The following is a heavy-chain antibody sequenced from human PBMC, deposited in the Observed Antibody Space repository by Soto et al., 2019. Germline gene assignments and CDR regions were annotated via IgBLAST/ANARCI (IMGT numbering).Heavy chain of an antibody. D-gene: IGHD3-10*01. V-gene: IGHV3-23*01. CDR1: GFTFSSYA. J-gene: IGHJ6*02. Sequence: GGSLRLSCAASGFTFSSYAMSWVRQAPGKGLEWVSAISGSGGSTYYADSVKGRFTISRDNSKNTLYLQMNSLRAEDTAVYYCAKDEGMVRGVITNYGMDVWGQGTTVTVSS. CDR3: AKDEGMVRGVITNYGMDV. CDR2: ISGSGGST.